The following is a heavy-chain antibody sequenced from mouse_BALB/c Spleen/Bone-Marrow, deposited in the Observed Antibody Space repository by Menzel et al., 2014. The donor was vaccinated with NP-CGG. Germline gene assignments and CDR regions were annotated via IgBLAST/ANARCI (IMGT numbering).Heavy chain of an antibody. V-gene: IGHV14-3*02. CDR1: GFNIKDTY. D-gene: IGHD4-1*01. CDR2: IVPANGNT. J-gene: IGHJ4*01. CDR3: ARWEYYAMDY. Sequence: EVKLMESGAELVKPGASVKLSCTASGFNIKDTYMHWVKQRPEQGLEWIGRIVPANGNTKYDPKFQGKATITADTSSNTAYLQLSSLTSEDTAVYYCARWEYYAMDYWGQGTSVTVSS.